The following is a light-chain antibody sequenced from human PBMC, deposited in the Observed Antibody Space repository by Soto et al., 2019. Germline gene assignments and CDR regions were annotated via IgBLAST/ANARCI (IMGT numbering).Light chain of an antibody. J-gene: IGLJ1*01. V-gene: IGLV2-14*01. Sequence: QSALTQPASVSGSPGQSITISCTGTSSDVSGYNYVSWYQQHPGKAPKLMIYEVSNRPSGVSNRFSGSKSGDTASLTISGLQAEDEADYYCSSYTSSSTYVFGPGTKVTVL. CDR1: SSDVSGYNY. CDR2: EVS. CDR3: SSYTSSSTYV.